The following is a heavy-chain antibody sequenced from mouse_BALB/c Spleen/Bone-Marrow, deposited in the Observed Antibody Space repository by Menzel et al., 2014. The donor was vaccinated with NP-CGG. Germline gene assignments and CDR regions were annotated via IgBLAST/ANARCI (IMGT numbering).Heavy chain of an antibody. CDR2: IDPANGNT. Sequence: VQLQQSGAELVKPGASVKLSCTASGFNIKDTYMHWVKQRPEQGLEWIGRIDPANGNTKYGPKFQGKATITADTSSNTAYLQRSSLTSEDTAVYYGARWEYYAMDYWGQGTSVTVSS. V-gene: IGHV14-3*02. D-gene: IGHD4-1*01. CDR1: GFNIKDTY. CDR3: ARWEYYAMDY. J-gene: IGHJ4*01.